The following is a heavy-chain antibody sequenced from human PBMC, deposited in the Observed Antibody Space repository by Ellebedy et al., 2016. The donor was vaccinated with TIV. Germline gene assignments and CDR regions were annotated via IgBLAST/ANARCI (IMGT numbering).Heavy chain of an antibody. J-gene: IGHJ4*02. Sequence: GESLKISCAASGFTFSSHDLHWVRQPTGKGLEWVSGITSAGDTYYLGSVKGRFILSRDSDKNSLYLQMNSLRAEDTAVYYCARATSGFDYWGQGALATVSS. CDR2: ITSAGDT. CDR3: ARATSGFDY. CDR1: GFTFSSHD. D-gene: IGHD5-24*01. V-gene: IGHV3-13*01.